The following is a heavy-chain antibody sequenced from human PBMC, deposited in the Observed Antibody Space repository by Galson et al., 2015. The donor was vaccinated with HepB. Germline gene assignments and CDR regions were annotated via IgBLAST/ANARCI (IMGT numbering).Heavy chain of an antibody. CDR1: GYTFTSYD. CDR2: MNPNSGNT. J-gene: IGHJ6*03. Sequence: SVKVSCKASGYTFTSYDINWVRQATGQGLEWMGWMNPNSGNTGYAQKFQGRVTMTRNTSISTAYMELSSLRSEDTAVYYCARRMAGSYRYYYYYYYMDVWGKGTTVTVSS. CDR3: ARRMAGSYRYYYYYYYMDV. V-gene: IGHV1-8*01. D-gene: IGHD3-16*02.